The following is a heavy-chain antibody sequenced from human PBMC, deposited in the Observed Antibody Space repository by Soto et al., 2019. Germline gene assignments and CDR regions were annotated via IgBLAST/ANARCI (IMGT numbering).Heavy chain of an antibody. V-gene: IGHV1-18*01. CDR3: ERGFRELDY. CDR2: ISTYNGNT. Sequence: QAQLVQSGAEVKKPGASVKVSCKASGYTFTSYDISWGRQAPGKGLEWMGWISTYNGNTNYAQKLQGRDTMTTDTSTNTVYMELRSLRSDDTAVYYCERGFRELDYWGQGALVPVS. D-gene: IGHD3-10*01. CDR1: GYTFTSYD. J-gene: IGHJ4*02.